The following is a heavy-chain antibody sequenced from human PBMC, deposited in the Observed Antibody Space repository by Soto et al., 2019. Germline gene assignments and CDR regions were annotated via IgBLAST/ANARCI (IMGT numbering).Heavy chain of an antibody. CDR2: ISGSGGST. CDR1: GFPFCRVA. J-gene: IGHJ4*02. CDR3: AKDGRLRHVYYYDSSGYYLDY. V-gene: IGHV3-23*01. D-gene: IGHD3-22*01. Sequence: GGSLIPSRSTSGFPFCRVAMSLVRPAPGEGPAWGSAISGSGGSTYYADSVKGRFTISRDNSKNTLYLQMNSLRAEDTAVYYCAKDGRLRHVYYYDSSGYYLDYWGQGTLVTVSS.